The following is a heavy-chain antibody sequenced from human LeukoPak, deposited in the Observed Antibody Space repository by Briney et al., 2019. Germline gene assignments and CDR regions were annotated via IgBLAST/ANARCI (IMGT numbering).Heavy chain of an antibody. CDR1: GFTFSSYS. J-gene: IGHJ3*02. Sequence: GGSLRLSCEVSGFTFSSYSMNWVRQAPGKGLEWVSSISKNSGYMYYIDSVKGRFTISRDNAKNSMYLQMNSLRAEDTAVYYCARSSRVDANDAFDIWGQGTMVTVSP. D-gene: IGHD2-15*01. CDR2: ISKNSGYM. V-gene: IGHV3-21*01. CDR3: ARSSRVDANDAFDI.